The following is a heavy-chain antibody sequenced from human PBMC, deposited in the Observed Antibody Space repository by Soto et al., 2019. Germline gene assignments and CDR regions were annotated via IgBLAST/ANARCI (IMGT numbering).Heavy chain of an antibody. CDR3: ARDGRYYGSGSYYPRDYYYYYMDV. J-gene: IGHJ6*03. Sequence: SETLSLTCAVYGGSFSGYYWSWIRQPPGKGLEWIGEINHSGSTNYNPSLKSRVTISVDTSKNQFSLKLSSVTAADTAVYYCARDGRYYGSGSYYPRDYYYYYMDVWGKGTTVTVSS. CDR1: GGSFSGYY. V-gene: IGHV4-34*01. D-gene: IGHD3-10*01. CDR2: INHSGST.